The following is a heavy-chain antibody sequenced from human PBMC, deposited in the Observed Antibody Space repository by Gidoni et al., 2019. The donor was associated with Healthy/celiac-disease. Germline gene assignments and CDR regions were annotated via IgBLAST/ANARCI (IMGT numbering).Heavy chain of an antibody. D-gene: IGHD3-22*01. Sequence: EVQLVESGGGLVKHGGSLRLSCAASGFAFSSYSMNWVRQAPGKGLEWVSSISSSSSYIYYADSVKGRFTISRDNAKNSLYLQMNSLRAEDTAVYYCARDIGDYYDSSGYYYDYWYFDLWGRGTLVTVSS. CDR1: GFAFSSYS. J-gene: IGHJ2*01. CDR2: ISSSSSYI. CDR3: ARDIGDYYDSSGYYYDYWYFDL. V-gene: IGHV3-21*01.